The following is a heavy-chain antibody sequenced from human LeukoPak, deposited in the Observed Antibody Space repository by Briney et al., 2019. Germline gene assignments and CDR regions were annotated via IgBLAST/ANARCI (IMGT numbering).Heavy chain of an antibody. V-gene: IGHV4-30-2*01. Sequence: SQTLSLTCTVSGGSISSGGYYWSWIRQPPGKGLEWIGYIYHSGSTYYNPSLKSRVTISVDRSKNQFSLKLSSVTAADTAVYYCARGGWYSNYVEYWGQGTLVTVSS. CDR3: ARGGWYSNYVEY. CDR2: IYHSGST. J-gene: IGHJ4*02. D-gene: IGHD2-15*01. CDR1: GGSISSGGYY.